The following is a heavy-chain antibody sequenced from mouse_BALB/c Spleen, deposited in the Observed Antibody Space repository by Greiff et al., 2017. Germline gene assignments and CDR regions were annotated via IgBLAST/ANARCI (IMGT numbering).Heavy chain of an antibody. J-gene: IGHJ4*01. D-gene: IGHD2-3*01. Sequence: VQLQQSGAELVKPGASVKLSCTASGFNIKDTYMHWVKQRPEQGLEWIGRIDPANGNTKYDPKFQGKATITADTSSNTAYLQLSSLTSEDTAVYYCARGWSYYAMDYWGQGTSVTVAS. CDR2: IDPANGNT. CDR3: ARGWSYYAMDY. CDR1: GFNIKDTY. V-gene: IGHV14-3*02.